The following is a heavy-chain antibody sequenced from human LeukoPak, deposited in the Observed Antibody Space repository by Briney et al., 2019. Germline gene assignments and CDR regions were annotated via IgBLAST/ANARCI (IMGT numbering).Heavy chain of an antibody. Sequence: GGSLRLSCAASGFTFSSYAMHWVRQAPGKGLEWVAVTSIDGGIKFYADDVKGRFTSSRDNSKNTFYLQLNSLRVEDTAVYYCARDRVKGLPDYLDSWGQGTLVTVSS. D-gene: IGHD2-21*02. V-gene: IGHV3-30-3*01. CDR3: ARDRVKGLPDYLDS. CDR2: TSIDGGIK. J-gene: IGHJ4*02. CDR1: GFTFSSYA.